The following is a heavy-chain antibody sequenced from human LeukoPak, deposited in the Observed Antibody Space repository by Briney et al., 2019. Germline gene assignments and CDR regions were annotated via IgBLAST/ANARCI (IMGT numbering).Heavy chain of an antibody. CDR2: IYSSGST. V-gene: IGHV4-59*01. D-gene: IGHD3-3*01. J-gene: IGHJ4*02. CDR1: GGANSSDN. Sequence: SETLSLTCTDPGGANSSDNWSWIRQPPGYKQEKLRNIYSSGSTNYNPSLKSRVTISVDTAKNQFSLKLSSVAAADTAVYYCARGRTYDFWSGYLFDYWGQGTLVTVSS. CDR3: ARGRTYDFWSGYLFDY.